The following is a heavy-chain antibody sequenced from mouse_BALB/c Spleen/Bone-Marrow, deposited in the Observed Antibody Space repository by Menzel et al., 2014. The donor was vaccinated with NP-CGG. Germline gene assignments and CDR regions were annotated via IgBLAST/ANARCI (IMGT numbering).Heavy chain of an antibody. CDR3: ARGGLHYFDY. Sequence: DLVKPGASVKLSCKASGYTFTSYWINWIKQRPGQGLEWIGRIAPGSGSTYYNEMFKGKATLIVDTSSSTAYIQLSSLPSEDPAVYXCARGGLHYFDYWGQGTTLTVSS. D-gene: IGHD3-3*01. V-gene: IGHV1S41*01. CDR1: GYTFTSYW. J-gene: IGHJ2*01. CDR2: IAPGSGST.